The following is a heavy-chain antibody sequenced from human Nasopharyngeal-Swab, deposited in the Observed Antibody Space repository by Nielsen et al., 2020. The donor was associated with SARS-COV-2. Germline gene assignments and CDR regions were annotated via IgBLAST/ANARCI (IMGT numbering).Heavy chain of an antibody. Sequence: GESLKISCAASGFTLSSYAMSWVRQAPGKGLEWVSAISGSGASTYYADSVKGRFTISRDNSKNTLYLQMNSLRAEDTAVYYCAKEAYGGNLYYYYYYMDVWGKGTTVTVSS. CDR1: GFTLSSYA. V-gene: IGHV3-23*01. CDR3: AKEAYGGNLYYYYYYMDV. J-gene: IGHJ6*03. CDR2: ISGSGAST. D-gene: IGHD4-23*01.